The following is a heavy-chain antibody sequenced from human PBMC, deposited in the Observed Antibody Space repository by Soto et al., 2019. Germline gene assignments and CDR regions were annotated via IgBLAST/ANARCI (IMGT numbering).Heavy chain of an antibody. J-gene: IGHJ5*02. Sequence: PGGSLRLSCAASGFSFTDYSMNWVRQAPGKGLEWVSSISSSSTYIFYADSVKGRFTMSRDNAKNSVYLQMNSLRADDTAVYSFARGPRKAPRGGNVILTVFYTSYDPWGEEPLVT. CDR2: ISSSSTYI. D-gene: IGHD3-9*01. CDR3: ARGPRKAPRGGNVILTVFYTSYDP. V-gene: IGHV3-21*01. CDR1: GFSFTDYS.